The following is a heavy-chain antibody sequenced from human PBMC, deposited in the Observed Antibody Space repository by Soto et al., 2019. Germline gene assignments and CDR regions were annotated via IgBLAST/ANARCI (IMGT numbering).Heavy chain of an antibody. CDR1: GVSISSYY. CDR3: ARHHLDTKRAFDT. J-gene: IGHJ3*02. D-gene: IGHD2-8*01. V-gene: IGHV4-59*01. Sequence: QVQLQESGPGLVKPSETLSLTCTVSGVSISSYYWSWIRQPPGKGLEWIGYIYYSGSTNYNPSLKSRVTISVDTSKSQFSLKLSSVTAADTAVYYCARHHLDTKRAFDTWGQGTMVTVSS. CDR2: IYYSGST.